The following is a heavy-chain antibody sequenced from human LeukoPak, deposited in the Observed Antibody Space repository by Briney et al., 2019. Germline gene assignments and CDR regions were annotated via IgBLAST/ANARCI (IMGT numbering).Heavy chain of an antibody. V-gene: IGHV3-23*01. Sequence: GGSLRLSCAASGFTFSSYAMSWVRQAPGKGLEWVSATIGSGGSTYYVDSVKGRFTISRDNSKNTLYLQMNRVRADDTAIYYCAKGIEYFQQWGQGTLVTVSS. D-gene: IGHD3-10*01. CDR2: TIGSGGST. J-gene: IGHJ1*01. CDR3: AKGIEYFQQ. CDR1: GFTFSSYA.